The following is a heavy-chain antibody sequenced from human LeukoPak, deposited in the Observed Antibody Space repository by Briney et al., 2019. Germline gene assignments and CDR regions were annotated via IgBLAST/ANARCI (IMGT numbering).Heavy chain of an antibody. CDR2: ISSSSSTI. D-gene: IGHD1-26*01. Sequence: GGSLRLSCAASGFTFSSYSMNWVRQAPGKGLEWVSYISSSSSTIYYADSVKGRFTISRDNAKNSLYLQMNSLRAEDTAVYYCTRGGSGSPLDYWGQGTLVTVSS. V-gene: IGHV3-48*01. CDR1: GFTFSSYS. CDR3: TRGGSGSPLDY. J-gene: IGHJ4*02.